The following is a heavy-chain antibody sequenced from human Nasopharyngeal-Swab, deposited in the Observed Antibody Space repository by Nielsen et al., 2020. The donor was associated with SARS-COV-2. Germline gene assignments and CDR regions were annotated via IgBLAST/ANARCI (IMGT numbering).Heavy chain of an antibody. CDR3: ARGSRDYENNYYYYGMDV. CDR2: ISSSGTDI. Sequence: GESLKISCAASGFTFTSYPMNWVRQAPGKGLEWVSSISSSGTDISYTDSVKGRFTISRDNAKNSLYLQMNSLRAEDTAVYYCARGSRDYENNYYYYGMDVWGQGTTVTVSS. V-gene: IGHV3-21*01. CDR1: GFTFTSYP. J-gene: IGHJ6*02. D-gene: IGHD4-17*01.